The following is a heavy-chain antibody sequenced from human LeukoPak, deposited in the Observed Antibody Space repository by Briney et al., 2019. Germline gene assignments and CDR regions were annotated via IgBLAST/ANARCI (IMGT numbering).Heavy chain of an antibody. J-gene: IGHJ5*02. D-gene: IGHD2-15*01. V-gene: IGHV3-7*01. CDR1: GFTFSSYW. Sequence: GGSLRLSCAASGFTFSSYWMSWVRQAPGKGLEWVANIKQDGSEKYYVDSVKVRFTISRDNAKNSLYLQMNSLRAEDTAVYYWGKVPREYGSGGYGRPRGLAPWGKEPLVPFS. CDR2: IKQDGSEK. CDR3: GKVPREYGSGGYGRPRGLAP.